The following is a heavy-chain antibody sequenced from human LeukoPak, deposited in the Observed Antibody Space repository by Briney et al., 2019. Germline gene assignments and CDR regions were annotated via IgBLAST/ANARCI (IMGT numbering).Heavy chain of an antibody. V-gene: IGHV3-23*01. J-gene: IGHJ4*02. CDR2: ISGSGGST. Sequence: PGGSVRLSCAASGFIFSIYAMSWVRQAPGTGLEWVSAISGSGGSTYYADSVKGRFTISRDNSKNTLYLQMNSLRAEDTAVYYCARDGGTGYDYWGQGTLVTVSS. D-gene: IGHD7-27*01. CDR3: ARDGGTGYDY. CDR1: GFIFSIYA.